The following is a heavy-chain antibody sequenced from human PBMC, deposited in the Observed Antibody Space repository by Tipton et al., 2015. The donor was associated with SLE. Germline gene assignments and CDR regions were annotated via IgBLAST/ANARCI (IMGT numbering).Heavy chain of an antibody. J-gene: IGHJ4*02. CDR1: GGSISTGGYY. CDR3: ARDRSGGGGYVLDS. Sequence: TLSLTCTVSGGSISTGGYYWNWIRQHPGKGLEWIGYIYYSGSTYYNPSLKGRVTVSVDTSKNQFSLKLTSVTAADTAVYFCARDRSGGGGYVLDSWGQGTLVTVSS. D-gene: IGHD5-12*01. CDR2: IYYSGST. V-gene: IGHV4-31*03.